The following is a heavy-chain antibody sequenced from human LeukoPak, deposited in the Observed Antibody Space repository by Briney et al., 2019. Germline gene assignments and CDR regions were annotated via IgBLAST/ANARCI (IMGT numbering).Heavy chain of an antibody. Sequence: GGSLRLSCAASGFTFSSYSMNWVRQAPGKGLEWVSGINWNGGSTGYADSVKGRFTISRDNAKNSLYLQMNSLRAEDTALYYCARDRIGYCSSTSCRPFDYWGQGTLVTVSS. CDR1: GFTFSSYS. J-gene: IGHJ4*02. CDR2: INWNGGST. D-gene: IGHD2-2*01. V-gene: IGHV3-20*04. CDR3: ARDRIGYCSSTSCRPFDY.